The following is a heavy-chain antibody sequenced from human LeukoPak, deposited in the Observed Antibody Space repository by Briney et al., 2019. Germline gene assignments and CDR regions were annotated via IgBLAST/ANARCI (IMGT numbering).Heavy chain of an antibody. D-gene: IGHD3-10*01. CDR1: GFNVNNNY. Sequence: GGSLRLSCVVSGFNVNNNYVSWVRQAPGKGLEWVSGISWNSGSIGYADSVKGRFTISRDNAKNSLYLQMNSLRAEDTALYYCARHRLWFGEREYYFDYWGQGTLVTVSS. CDR3: ARHRLWFGEREYYFDY. CDR2: ISWNSGSI. J-gene: IGHJ4*02. V-gene: IGHV3-9*01.